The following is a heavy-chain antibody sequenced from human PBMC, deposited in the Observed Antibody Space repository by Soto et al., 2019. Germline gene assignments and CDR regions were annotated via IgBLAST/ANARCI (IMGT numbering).Heavy chain of an antibody. CDR2: ILSGGGT. Sequence: QVQLQESGPGLVKPSGTLSLTFSVSGGSVSSDAYDWSWIRQPPGKTLEWIVFILSGGGTSTNPSLRSRLSISVDTSRNQFSLRLTSVTASDTGVDFCAKGFSSGWDLDSWGRGTLVTVSS. CDR3: AKGFSSGWDLDS. V-gene: IGHV4-61*08. D-gene: IGHD6-19*01. J-gene: IGHJ4*02. CDR1: GGSVSSDAYD.